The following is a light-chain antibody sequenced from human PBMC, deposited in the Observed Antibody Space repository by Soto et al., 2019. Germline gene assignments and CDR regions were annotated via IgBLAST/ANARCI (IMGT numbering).Light chain of an antibody. Sequence: EVVMTQSPATLSVSPGERVILSCRSSQSVGDNLAWLQQKPGQGPRLLIYGASTRATGIPARFSGSGSETEFPLTISSMRSEDSAVFLCQQYNDWPITFGQGIRLE. CDR3: QQYNDWPIT. V-gene: IGKV3-15*01. J-gene: IGKJ5*01. CDR1: QSVGDN. CDR2: GAS.